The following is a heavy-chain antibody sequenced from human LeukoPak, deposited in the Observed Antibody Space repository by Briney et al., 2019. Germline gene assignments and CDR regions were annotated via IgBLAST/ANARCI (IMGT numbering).Heavy chain of an antibody. Sequence: SETLSLTCTVSGGSISSSSYYWGWIRQPPGKGLEWIGSIYYSGSTYYNPSLKSRVTISVDTSKNQFSLKLSSVTAADTAVYYCARAPWGSGSRSYYYYYMDVWGKGTTVTISS. V-gene: IGHV4-39*07. J-gene: IGHJ6*03. D-gene: IGHD3-10*01. CDR2: IYYSGST. CDR1: GGSISSSSYY. CDR3: ARAPWGSGSRSYYYYYMDV.